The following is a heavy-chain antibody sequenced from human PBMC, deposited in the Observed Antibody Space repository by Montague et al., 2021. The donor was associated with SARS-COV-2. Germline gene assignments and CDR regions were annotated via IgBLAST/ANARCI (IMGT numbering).Heavy chain of an antibody. D-gene: IGHD1-20*01. CDR3: ARDQGYNWSYYYYYGMDV. J-gene: IGHJ6*02. CDR1: GGSISSSSYY. Sequence: SETLSLTCTVSGGSISSSSYYWGWIRQPPGKGLEWIGSIYYSGSTYYNPSLKSRVTISVDTSKNQFPLKLSSVTAADTAVYYCARDQGYNWSYYYYYGMDVWGQGTTVTVSS. CDR2: IYYSGST. V-gene: IGHV4-39*06.